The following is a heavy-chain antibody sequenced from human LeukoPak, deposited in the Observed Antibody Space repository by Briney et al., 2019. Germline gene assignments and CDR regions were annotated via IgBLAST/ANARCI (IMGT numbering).Heavy chain of an antibody. J-gene: IGHJ3*02. Sequence: GASVKVSCTASGYTFTGYYMHWVRQAPGQGLEWMGWINPNSGGTNYAQKFQGRVTMTRDTSISTAYMDLSRLRSDDTAVYYCARVITMIVVPDAFDIWGQGTMVTVSS. V-gene: IGHV1-2*02. CDR1: GYTFTGYY. CDR3: ARVITMIVVPDAFDI. D-gene: IGHD3-22*01. CDR2: INPNSGGT.